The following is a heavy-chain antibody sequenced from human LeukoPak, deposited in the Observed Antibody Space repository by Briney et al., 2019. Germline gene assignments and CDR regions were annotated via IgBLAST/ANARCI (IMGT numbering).Heavy chain of an antibody. J-gene: IGHJ2*01. CDR1: GFTFSSYA. CDR2: ISSSSSTI. Sequence: PGGSLRLSCAASGFTFSSYAMHWVRQAPGKGLEWVSYISSSSSTIYYADSVKGRFTISRDTAKNSLYLQMNSLRAEDTAVYYCAVLTGTTYWYFDLWGRGTLVTASS. CDR3: AVLTGTTYWYFDL. D-gene: IGHD1-7*01. V-gene: IGHV3-48*01.